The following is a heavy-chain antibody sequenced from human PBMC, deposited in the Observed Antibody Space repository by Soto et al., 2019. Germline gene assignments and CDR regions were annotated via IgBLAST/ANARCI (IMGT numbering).Heavy chain of an antibody. J-gene: IGHJ4*02. D-gene: IGHD1-26*01. Sequence: QVQLQESGPGLVKPSETLSLTCTVSGGSISSYYWSWIRQPPGKGLEWIGYIYYSGSTNYNPSLKSRVTISADTSNNQFSLKLSSVTAADTAMYYCARLGSGSFRDWGQGTLVTVSS. CDR1: GGSISSYY. V-gene: IGHV4-59*08. CDR3: ARLGSGSFRD. CDR2: IYYSGST.